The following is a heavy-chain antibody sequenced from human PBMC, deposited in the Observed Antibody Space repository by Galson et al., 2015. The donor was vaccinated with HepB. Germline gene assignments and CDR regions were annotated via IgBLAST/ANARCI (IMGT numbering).Heavy chain of an antibody. CDR1: GGTFSSYA. J-gene: IGHJ4*02. Sequence: SVKVSCKASGGTFSSYAISWVRQAPGQGLEWMGRIIPILGIANYAQKFQGRVTITADKSTSTAYMELSSLRSEDTAVYYCAREISVAAADYWGQGTLVTVSS. CDR3: AREISVAAADY. V-gene: IGHV1-69*04. D-gene: IGHD6-13*01. CDR2: IIPILGIA.